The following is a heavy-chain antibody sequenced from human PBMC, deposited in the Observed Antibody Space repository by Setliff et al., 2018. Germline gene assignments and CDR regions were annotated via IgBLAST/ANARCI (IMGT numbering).Heavy chain of an antibody. CDR3: ANGMFYDFWSNYPYYFGMDV. D-gene: IGHD3-3*01. CDR1: GFTFSNYW. V-gene: IGHV3-74*01. CDR2: INNDGSNT. J-gene: IGHJ6*02. Sequence: PGGSLRLSCAVSGFTFSNYWMHWVRQVPGKGLVWVSFINNDGSNTNYADSVKGRFTISRDNAKNTLYLQMNSLTAEDTAVYYCANGMFYDFWSNYPYYFGMDVWGQGTTVTVSS.